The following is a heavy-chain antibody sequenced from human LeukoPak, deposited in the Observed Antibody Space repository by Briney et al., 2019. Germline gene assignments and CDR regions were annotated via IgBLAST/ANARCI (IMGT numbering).Heavy chain of an antibody. J-gene: IGHJ4*02. D-gene: IGHD2-15*01. CDR1: GYSFTTYW. V-gene: IGHV5-51*01. CDR2: IYPGDSDT. CDR3: TRPYCSGGSCYGVYYFDY. Sequence: GESLKISCKGSGYSFTTYWIGWVRQLPGKGLEWMEIIYPGDSDTRYSPSFKGQVTISADKSISTAYLQWSSLKASDTAMYYCTRPYCSGGSCYGVYYFDYWGQGTLVTVSS.